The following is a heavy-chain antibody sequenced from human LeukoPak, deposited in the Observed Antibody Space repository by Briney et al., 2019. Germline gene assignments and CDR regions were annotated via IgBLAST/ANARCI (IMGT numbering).Heavy chain of an antibody. Sequence: PGGSLRLSCAASGFIFSSYSMNWVRQAPGKGLEWVSYISSSSSSIYYADAVKGRFTISRDNAKNSLYLQMNNLRAEDTAVYYCARDSPRAGFDYWGQGTLVTVSS. J-gene: IGHJ4*02. CDR2: ISSSSSSI. CDR3: ARDSPRAGFDY. D-gene: IGHD6-13*01. V-gene: IGHV3-48*01. CDR1: GFIFSSYS.